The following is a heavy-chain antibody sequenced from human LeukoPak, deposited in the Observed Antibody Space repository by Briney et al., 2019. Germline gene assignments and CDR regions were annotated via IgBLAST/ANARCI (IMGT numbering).Heavy chain of an antibody. D-gene: IGHD1/OR15-1a*01. CDR1: GGSISSSNW. V-gene: IGHV4-4*02. J-gene: IGHJ4*02. CDR3: ARWGSETGTNFDY. Sequence: SEPLSLTCAVSGGSISSSNWWSWVRQPPGKGLEWIGEIYHSGSTNYNPSLKSRVTISVDKSKNQFSLKLSSVTAADTAVYYCARWGSETGTNFDYWGQGTLVTVSS. CDR2: IYHSGST.